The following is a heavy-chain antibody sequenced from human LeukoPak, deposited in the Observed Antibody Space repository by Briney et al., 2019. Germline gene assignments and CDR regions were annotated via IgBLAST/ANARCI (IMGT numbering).Heavy chain of an antibody. CDR2: IYYSGAT. V-gene: IGHV4-59*01. CDR1: GGSISTYY. Sequence: ETLSLICTVSGGSISTYYWTWIRQPPGKGLEWIGYIYYSGATKHNPSLGSRVITSVDMSKNQVSLRLSSVTAADTAIYYCARRRTRPEAFDIWGQGTMVTVSS. J-gene: IGHJ3*02. D-gene: IGHD6-6*01. CDR3: ARRRTRPEAFDI.